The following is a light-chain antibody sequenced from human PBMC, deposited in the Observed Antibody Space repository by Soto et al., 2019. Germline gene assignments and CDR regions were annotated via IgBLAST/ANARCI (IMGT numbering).Light chain of an antibody. CDR2: AAS. CDR3: QQGYTTPGT. V-gene: IGKV1-39*01. CDR1: QSVSAF. J-gene: IGKJ1*01. Sequence: DIQMTQSASSLSASLGDRVTITCRASQSVSAFLNWYQQKPGKAPKLLIYAASSLESGVPSRFSGSGYGTDFNLTISTLQPEDFATYYCQQGYTTPGTFGQGTKVDIK.